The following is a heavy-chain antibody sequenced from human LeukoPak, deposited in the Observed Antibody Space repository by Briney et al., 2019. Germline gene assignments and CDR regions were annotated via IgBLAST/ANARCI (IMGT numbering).Heavy chain of an antibody. J-gene: IGHJ4*02. V-gene: IGHV3-48*01. CDR3: ARGGAARPDY. CDR1: GFTLSNYG. CDR2: ISSSRSAI. Sequence: GGSLRLSCAASGFTLSNYGMNWVRQAPGKGLEWVSYISSSRSAINYADSVKDRFTISRDNGKNSLYLQMNSLRVDDTAVYYCARGGAARPDYWGQGTLVTVSS. D-gene: IGHD6-6*01.